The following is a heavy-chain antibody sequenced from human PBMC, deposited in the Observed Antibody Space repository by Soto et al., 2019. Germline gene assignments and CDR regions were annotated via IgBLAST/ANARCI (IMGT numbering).Heavy chain of an antibody. CDR2: IIPILGIA. CDR3: ARGSGITMVRGVIDAPAHYYMDV. J-gene: IGHJ6*03. CDR1: GGTFSSYT. V-gene: IGHV1-69*02. D-gene: IGHD3-10*01. Sequence: ASVKVSCKASGGTFSSYTISWVRQAPGQGLEWMGRIIPILGIANYAQKFQGRVRITADKSTSTAYMELSSLRSEETAVYYCARGSGITMVRGVIDAPAHYYMDVWGKGTTVTVSS.